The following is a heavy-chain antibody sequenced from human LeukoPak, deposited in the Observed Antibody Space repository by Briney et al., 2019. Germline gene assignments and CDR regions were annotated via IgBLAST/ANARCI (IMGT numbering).Heavy chain of an antibody. CDR1: GFTFDDYA. V-gene: IGHV3-43D*04. CDR3: AKDMPSAAAGTDYYGMDV. J-gene: IGHJ6*04. CDR2: IIWDGGST. D-gene: IGHD6-13*01. Sequence: PGGSLRLSCAASGFTFDDYAMHWVRQAPGKGLEWVSLIIWDGGSTYYADSVKGRFTISRDNSKNSLYLQMNSLRAEDTASYYCAKDMPSAAAGTDYYGMDVWGKGTTVTVSS.